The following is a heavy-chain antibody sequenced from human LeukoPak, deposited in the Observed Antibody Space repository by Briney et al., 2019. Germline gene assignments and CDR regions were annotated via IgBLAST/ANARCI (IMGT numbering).Heavy chain of an antibody. V-gene: IGHV3-66*01. J-gene: IGHJ4*02. CDR3: ARGHYSNRL. D-gene: IGHD2-2*01. Sequence: GGSLRLSCAASGFTVSSKYMSWVRQAPGKGLEWVSVIYIDGGTYYADSVKGRFTISRDNSKNTLLLQMNSLRAEDTAVYYCARGHYSNRLGGQGTPVTVSS. CDR1: GFTVSSKY. CDR2: IYIDGGT.